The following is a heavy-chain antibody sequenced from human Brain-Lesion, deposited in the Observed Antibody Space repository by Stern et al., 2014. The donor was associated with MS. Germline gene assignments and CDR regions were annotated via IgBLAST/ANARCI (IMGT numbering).Heavy chain of an antibody. V-gene: IGHV4-59*01. CDR2: ISYTGRT. D-gene: IGHD5-18*01. J-gene: IGHJ5*02. Sequence: VQLVESGPGLVKPSETLSLTCTVSGGSISSFYWRWIRQSPEKGVEWIGYISYTGRTDYNPSLLGRGTISTDTSKNQFSLKLRSVTAADTAVYYCARGNSFLDPWGQGTLVTVSS. CDR3: ARGNSFLDP. CDR1: GGSISSFY.